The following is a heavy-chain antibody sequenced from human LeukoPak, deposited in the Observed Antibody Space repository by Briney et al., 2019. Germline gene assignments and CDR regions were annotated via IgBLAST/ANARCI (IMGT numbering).Heavy chain of an antibody. CDR2: MNSDGSIT. Sequence: GRSLRLSCAASGLTVSGYWMNWVRQAPGKGLVLVSRMNSDGSITDYADSVKGRFTISRDTATNTLYLRMDSLRAEDMGVYYCARASPMIDYWGQGTLVIVSS. V-gene: IGHV3-74*01. CDR3: ARASPMIDY. D-gene: IGHD3-22*01. CDR1: GLTVSGYW. J-gene: IGHJ4*02.